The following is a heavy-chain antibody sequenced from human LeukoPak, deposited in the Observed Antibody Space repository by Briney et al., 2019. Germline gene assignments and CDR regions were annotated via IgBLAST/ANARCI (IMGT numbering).Heavy chain of an antibody. V-gene: IGHV1-2*02. CDR2: INPNSGGT. Sequence: ASVKVSCKASGYTFTGYYIHWVRQAPGQGLEWMGWINPNSGGTNYAQKFQGRVTVTRDTSISTAYMELRSLRSDDTAVYYCARENSKSVTMVRGAMVDYWGQGTLVTVSS. D-gene: IGHD3-10*01. CDR1: GYTFTGYY. CDR3: ARENSKSVTMVRGAMVDY. J-gene: IGHJ4*02.